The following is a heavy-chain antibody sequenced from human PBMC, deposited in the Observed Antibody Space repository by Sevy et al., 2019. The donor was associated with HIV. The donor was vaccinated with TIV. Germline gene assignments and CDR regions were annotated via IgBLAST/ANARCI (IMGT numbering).Heavy chain of an antibody. D-gene: IGHD3-16*01. J-gene: IGHJ4*01. CDR1: GGTFSSYA. Sequence: ASVKVSCKASGGTFSSYAISWVRQAPGQGLEWMGGIIPIFGTANYAQKFQGRVTITADESTSTAYMELSSLRSEETAGYYCGPSPSCLYPKSFDYWGQGTLVTVSS. V-gene: IGHV1-69*13. CDR2: IIPIFGTA. CDR3: GPSPSCLYPKSFDY.